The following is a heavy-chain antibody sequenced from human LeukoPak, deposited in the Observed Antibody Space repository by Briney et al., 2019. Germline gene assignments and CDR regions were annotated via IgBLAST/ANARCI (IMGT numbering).Heavy chain of an antibody. D-gene: IGHD3-22*01. CDR2: INWNGGST. J-gene: IGHJ6*03. CDR1: GFTFSSYG. V-gene: IGHV3-20*04. Sequence: PGGSLRLSCAASGFTFSSYGMSWVRQAPGKGLEWVSGINWNGGSTGYADSVKGRFTISRDNAKNSLYLQMNSLRAEDTAVYYCARDSSDYYDSSGYYYIYYYYYMDVWGKGTTVTISS. CDR3: ARDSSDYYDSSGYYYIYYYYYMDV.